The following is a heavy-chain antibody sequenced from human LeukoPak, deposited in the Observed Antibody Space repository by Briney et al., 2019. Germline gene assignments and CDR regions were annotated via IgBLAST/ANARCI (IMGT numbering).Heavy chain of an antibody. CDR1: GFTFSSYA. CDR3: AKDPHRSTSPWYFDL. V-gene: IGHV3-23*01. D-gene: IGHD6-6*01. CDR2: ISGSSGST. J-gene: IGHJ2*01. Sequence: GGSLRLSCAASGFTFSSYAMSWVHQAPGKGLEWVSGISGSSGSTYYADSVKGRFTISRDNSKNTLYLQMNSLRVEDTAVYYCAKDPHRSTSPWYFDLWGRGTLVIVSS.